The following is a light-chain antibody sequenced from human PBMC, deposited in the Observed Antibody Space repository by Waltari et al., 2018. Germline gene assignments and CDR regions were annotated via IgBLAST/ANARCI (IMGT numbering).Light chain of an antibody. CDR2: AAS. V-gene: IGKV1-6*01. CDR1: QGIRYD. J-gene: IGKJ1*01. CDR3: LQDYNYPWT. Sequence: AIQMTQSPSYLSASVGDKVTITCRASQGIRYDLGWYQQKPGKAPKLLIYAASSLQSGVPSRFSGGGAGTEFTLTISSLQPEDFATYYCLQDYNYPWTFGQGTKVEIK.